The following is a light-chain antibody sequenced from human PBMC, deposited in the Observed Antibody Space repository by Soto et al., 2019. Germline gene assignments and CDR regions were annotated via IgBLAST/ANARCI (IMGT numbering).Light chain of an antibody. CDR2: YTD. CDR3: AAWDESLNVWV. V-gene: IGLV1-44*01. Sequence: QSVLTQPPSASGTSGQRVTISCSGSSSNIGSSSVNWFQQDPGTAPKLLIYYTDQRPSGVPDRFSGSKSGTSASLAISGLQSGDEAYSSWAAWDESLNVWVFGGGTKLTVL. CDR1: SSNIGSSS. J-gene: IGLJ3*02.